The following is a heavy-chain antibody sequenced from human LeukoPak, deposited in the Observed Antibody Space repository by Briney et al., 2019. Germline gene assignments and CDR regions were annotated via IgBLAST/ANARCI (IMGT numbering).Heavy chain of an antibody. CDR1: GFTFGSYG. CDR2: IWYDGSLQ. V-gene: IGHV3-33*01. CDR3: ARDQVGEVILGEASNSLDP. Sequence: PGRSLRLSCAASGFTFGSYGMHWVRRAPGRGLEWVGVIWYDGSLQYLGDSVRGRFTISRDNSKNTLYLHMDSLGVEDTAVYYCARDQVGEVILGEASNSLDPWGQGTPVIVSS. J-gene: IGHJ5*02. D-gene: IGHD3-3*01.